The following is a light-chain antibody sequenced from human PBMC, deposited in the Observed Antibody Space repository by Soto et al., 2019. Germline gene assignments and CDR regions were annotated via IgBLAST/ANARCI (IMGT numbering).Light chain of an antibody. CDR2: GNS. J-gene: IGLJ1*01. Sequence: QSVLTQPPSVSGAPGQRVTISCTGSSSNIGAGYDVHWYQQLPGTAPKLLIYGNSNRPSAVPDRFSGSKSGTSASLAITRLQAEDEADYYCQSYDSSLSAHNYVFGTGTKVTVL. CDR1: SSNIGAGYD. CDR3: QSYDSSLSAHNYV. V-gene: IGLV1-40*01.